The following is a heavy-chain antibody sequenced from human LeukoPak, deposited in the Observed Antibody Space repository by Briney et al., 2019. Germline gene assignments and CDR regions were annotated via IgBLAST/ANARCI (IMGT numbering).Heavy chain of an antibody. CDR1: GYTPSSYV. V-gene: IGHV3-23*01. D-gene: IGHD2-21*02. CDR3: AKGRSIVVVTAMNY. CDR2: ISGSGGST. Sequence: GGSLRLSCVDPGYTPSSYVLSWVRPAPGKGVEWGSGISGSGGSTYYADSVKGRFTISRDNSKNTLYLQMNSLRAEDTAVYYCAKGRSIVVVTAMNYWGQGTLVTVSS. J-gene: IGHJ4*02.